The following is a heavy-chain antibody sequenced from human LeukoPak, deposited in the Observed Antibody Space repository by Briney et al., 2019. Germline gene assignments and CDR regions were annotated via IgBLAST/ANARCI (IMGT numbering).Heavy chain of an antibody. V-gene: IGHV1-2*02. Sequence: ASVKVSCKASGYTFTGYYMHWVRQAPGQGLEWMGWINPNSGDTNYAQKFQGRVTMTRDTSISTAYMDLSRLRSDDTALYYCATSLIYSGSFSYDAFDIWGQGTMVTVSS. CDR2: INPNSGDT. D-gene: IGHD1-26*01. CDR3: ATSLIYSGSFSYDAFDI. J-gene: IGHJ3*02. CDR1: GYTFTGYY.